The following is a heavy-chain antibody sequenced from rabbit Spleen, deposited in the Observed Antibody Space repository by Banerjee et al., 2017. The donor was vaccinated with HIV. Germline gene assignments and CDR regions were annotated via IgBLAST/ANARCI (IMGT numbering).Heavy chain of an antibody. J-gene: IGHJ6*01. CDR3: GRDIRSGDKWGHGMDL. Sequence: EQLEESGGDLVKSEGSLTLTCTASGFSFSSSYWICWVRQAPGKGLEWIACINTGSGSAYYASWAKGRFTISKTSSTTVTLQMTSLTAADTATYFCGRDIRSGDKWGHGMDLWGPGTLVTVS. V-gene: IGHV1S45*01. CDR2: INTGSGSA. CDR1: GFSFSSSYW. D-gene: IGHD1-1*01.